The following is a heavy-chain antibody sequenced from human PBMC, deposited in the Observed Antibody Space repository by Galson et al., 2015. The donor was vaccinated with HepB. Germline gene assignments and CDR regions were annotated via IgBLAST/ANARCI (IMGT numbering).Heavy chain of an antibody. J-gene: IGHJ4*02. D-gene: IGHD5-18*01. V-gene: IGHV5-51*01. CDR1: GYSFSYYW. CDR3: ARLRRTPGMQLWLEGFDY. CDR2: IFPGDSDT. Sequence: QSGAEVKKPGESLKISCKGSGYSFSYYWIAWVRQMPGKGLEWMGIIFPGDSDTRYSPSFQGQVTISADKSINTAYLQWSSLKASDTAMFYCARLRRTPGMQLWLEGFDYWGQGSLVTVSS.